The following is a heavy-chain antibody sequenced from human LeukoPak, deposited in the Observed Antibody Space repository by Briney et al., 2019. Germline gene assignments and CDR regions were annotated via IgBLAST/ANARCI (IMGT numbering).Heavy chain of an antibody. J-gene: IGHJ4*02. Sequence: QLGGSLRLSCAASGFTVTNNYMGWVRQAPGKGLEWVSLIYSGGATDYAASVKGRFTISRDNSKNTLYLQMDSLRAEDTAVYYCARGVYYYDSGGYYFDYWGQGSQVTVSS. CDR1: GFTVTNNY. CDR3: ARGVYYYDSGGYYFDY. V-gene: IGHV3-53*01. CDR2: IYSGGAT. D-gene: IGHD3-22*01.